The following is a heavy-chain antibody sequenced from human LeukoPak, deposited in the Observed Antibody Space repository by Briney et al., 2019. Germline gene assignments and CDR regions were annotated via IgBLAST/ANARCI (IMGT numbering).Heavy chain of an antibody. CDR2: IWYDGSNK. V-gene: IGHV3-33*01. J-gene: IGHJ4*02. D-gene: IGHD5-18*01. CDR3: ARGVDTAMVPDY. Sequence: GGSLRLSCAASGLTFSSYGMHWVRQAPGKGLEWVAVIWYDGSNKYYADSVKGRFTISRDNSKNTLYLQMNSLRAEDTAVYYCARGVDTAMVPDYWGQGTLVTVSS. CDR1: GLTFSSYG.